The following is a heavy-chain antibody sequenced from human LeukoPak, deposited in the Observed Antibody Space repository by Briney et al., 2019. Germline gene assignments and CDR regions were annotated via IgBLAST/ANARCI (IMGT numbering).Heavy chain of an antibody. CDR2: INHSGST. CDR3: ARAGPSVLRYFDWLLKGFDY. J-gene: IGHJ4*02. D-gene: IGHD3-9*01. CDR1: GGPFSGYY. V-gene: IGHV4-34*01. Sequence: SETLSLTCAVYGGPFSGYYWSWIRQPPGKGLEWIGEINHSGSTNYNPSLKSRVTISVDTSKNRFSLKLSSVTAADTAVYYCARAGPSVLRYFDWLLKGFDYWGQGTLVTVSS.